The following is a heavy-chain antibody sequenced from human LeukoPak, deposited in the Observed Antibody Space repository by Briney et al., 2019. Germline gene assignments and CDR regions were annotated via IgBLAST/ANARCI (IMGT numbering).Heavy chain of an antibody. V-gene: IGHV4-59*01. CDR1: GGSISSYY. Sequence: SETLSLTCTVSGGSISSYYWSWIRQPPGKGLEWIGYIYYSGSTNYNPSLKSRVTISVDTSKNQFSLKLSSVTAADTAVYYCARVWDDYGGNSGDYWGQGTLVTVSS. CDR2: IYYSGST. CDR3: ARVWDDYGGNSGDY. D-gene: IGHD4-23*01. J-gene: IGHJ4*02.